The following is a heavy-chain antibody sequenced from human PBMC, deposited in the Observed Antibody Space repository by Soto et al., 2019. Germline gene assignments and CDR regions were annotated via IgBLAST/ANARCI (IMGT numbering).Heavy chain of an antibody. D-gene: IGHD1-1*01. Sequence: GGSLRLSCAASGFTFSSHWMNWVRQAPGKGLEWVANIKQDGSEKHYVDSVEGPFTISRDNAKNSLYLQMNSLKAEDTAVYYCAKGRDWNDLIDYWGQGTLVTVSS. J-gene: IGHJ4*02. CDR3: AKGRDWNDLIDY. CDR2: IKQDGSEK. V-gene: IGHV3-7*03. CDR1: GFTFSSHW.